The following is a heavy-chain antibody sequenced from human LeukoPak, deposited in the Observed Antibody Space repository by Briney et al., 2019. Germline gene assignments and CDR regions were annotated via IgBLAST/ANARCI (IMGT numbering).Heavy chain of an antibody. J-gene: IGHJ5*02. CDR2: MNPNNGNT. Sequence: ASVKVSCKASGYTFTSYDINWVRQATGQGLEWMGWMNPNNGNTGYAQKFQGRVTMTRNTSIRTAYMELSSLISEDTAVYYCVRAESGGGRNWFGPWGQGTLVTVSS. V-gene: IGHV1-8*01. CDR3: VRAESGGGRNWFGP. D-gene: IGHD3-16*01. CDR1: GYTFTSYD.